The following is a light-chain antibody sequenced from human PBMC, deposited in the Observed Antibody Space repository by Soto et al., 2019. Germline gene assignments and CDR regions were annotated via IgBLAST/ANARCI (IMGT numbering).Light chain of an antibody. J-gene: IGKJ3*01. Sequence: DIQMTQSPSSLSASVGDRVTITCRASQSISSNLNWYQQKPGKAPKLLIYAASSLQSGVPSRFSGSGSGTDFTLTISSLQPEDFATYFCQQSYSTPFTFGPGTKVDLK. V-gene: IGKV1-39*01. CDR3: QQSYSTPFT. CDR1: QSISSN. CDR2: AAS.